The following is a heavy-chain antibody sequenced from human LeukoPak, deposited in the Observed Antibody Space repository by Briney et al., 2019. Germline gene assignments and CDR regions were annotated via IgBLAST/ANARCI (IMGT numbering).Heavy chain of an antibody. CDR3: ASTERLLWFGEYY. V-gene: IGHV3-23*01. J-gene: IGHJ4*02. D-gene: IGHD3-10*01. Sequence: GGSLRLSRAASGFTFSRYGMSWVRQAPGKGLEWVSAISGSGGSTYYADSVKGRFTISRDNSKNTLYLQMNSPRAEDTAVYYCASTERLLWFGEYYWGQGTLVTVSS. CDR2: ISGSGGST. CDR1: GFTFSRYG.